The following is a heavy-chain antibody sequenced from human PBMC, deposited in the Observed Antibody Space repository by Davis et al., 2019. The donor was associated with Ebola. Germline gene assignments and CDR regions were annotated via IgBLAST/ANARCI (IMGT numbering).Heavy chain of an antibody. Sequence: GESLKISCAASGFTLTNTWMSWIRQAPGKGLEWVGRIKSYTYGGTTDYAAPVKGRFTISRDDSKNTLYLQMNSLKTEDTAVYYCATDVGRDHPDGVFDIWGQGTMVTVSS. D-gene: IGHD2-8*01. V-gene: IGHV3-15*01. CDR3: ATDVGRDHPDGVFDI. CDR1: GFTLTNTW. J-gene: IGHJ3*02. CDR2: IKSYTYGGTT.